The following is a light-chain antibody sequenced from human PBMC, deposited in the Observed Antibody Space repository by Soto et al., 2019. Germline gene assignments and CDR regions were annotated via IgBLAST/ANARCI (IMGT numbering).Light chain of an antibody. CDR3: QQYDNWPWT. Sequence: EIVMTQSASTLSVSPGGRATLSCGASQTISGTLAWYQQKPGQAPRLLIHGASTRAPGFPARFSGSGSGTDFTLTISSLQSEDFAVYYCQQYDNWPWTFGQGTKVDIK. J-gene: IGKJ1*01. V-gene: IGKV3-15*01. CDR2: GAS. CDR1: QTISGT.